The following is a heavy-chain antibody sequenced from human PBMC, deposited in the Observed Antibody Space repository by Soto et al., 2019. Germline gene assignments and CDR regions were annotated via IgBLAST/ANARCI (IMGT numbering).Heavy chain of an antibody. CDR3: ARHPGYSYGIFDY. V-gene: IGHV4-4*02. D-gene: IGHD5-18*01. CDR1: GDSISSHNW. Sequence: QVQLQESGPGLVKPSGTLSLTCAVSGDSISSHNWWSWVRQPPGKGLEWIGEIDHSGSTNYNPSLKSRVTVSVDKSSNQFSLKLSSMTAADTAVYYCARHPGYSYGIFDYWGQGTLVTVSS. J-gene: IGHJ4*02. CDR2: IDHSGST.